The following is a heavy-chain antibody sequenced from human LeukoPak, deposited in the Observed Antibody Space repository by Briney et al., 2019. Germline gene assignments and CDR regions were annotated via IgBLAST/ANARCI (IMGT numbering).Heavy chain of an antibody. CDR2: ISGSGGST. D-gene: IGHD6-19*01. CDR3: AKWLRVAGTDY. J-gene: IGHJ4*02. V-gene: IGHV3-23*01. Sequence: GGSLRLSCAASGFTFSSYAMSWVRQAPGKGLEWVSAISGSGGSTYYADSVKGRFTISRDNSKNTLYLQMDSLRAEDTPVYYCAKWLRVAGTDYWGQGTLVTVSS. CDR1: GFTFSSYA.